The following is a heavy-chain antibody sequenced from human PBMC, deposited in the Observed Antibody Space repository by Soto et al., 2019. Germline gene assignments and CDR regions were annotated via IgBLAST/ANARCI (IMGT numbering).Heavy chain of an antibody. Sequence: ASVKVSCKASGYTFTSYGISWVRQAPGQGLEWMGWISAYNGNTNYAQKLQGRVTMTTDTSTSTAYMELRSLRSDDTAVYYCARGSTTVVTPNWFDPWGQGTLVTVSS. J-gene: IGHJ5*02. CDR3: ARGSTTVVTPNWFDP. V-gene: IGHV1-18*01. CDR2: ISAYNGNT. D-gene: IGHD4-17*01. CDR1: GYTFTSYG.